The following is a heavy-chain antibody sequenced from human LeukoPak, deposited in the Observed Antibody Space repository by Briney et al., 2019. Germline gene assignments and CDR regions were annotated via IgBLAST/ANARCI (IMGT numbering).Heavy chain of an antibody. Sequence: SETLSLTCTVSGGSISSSTYHWGWIRQPPGKGLEWIGSIYYSGSTYYNPSLKSRVTISVDTSKNQFSLKLSSVTAADTAVYYCARNAVFCSGGSCYLAYFDYWGQGSLVTVSS. CDR1: GGSISSSTYH. CDR2: IYYSGST. V-gene: IGHV4-39*07. D-gene: IGHD2-15*01. CDR3: ARNAVFCSGGSCYLAYFDY. J-gene: IGHJ4*02.